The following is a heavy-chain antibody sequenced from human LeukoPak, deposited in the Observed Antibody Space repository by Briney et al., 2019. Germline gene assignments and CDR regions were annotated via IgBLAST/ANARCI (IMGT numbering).Heavy chain of an antibody. V-gene: IGHV3-30*02. CDR3: ARLSDTEGSSTSYRASDI. Sequence: GGSLRLSCAASGFTFSSYGMHWVRQAPGKGLEWVAFIRYDGSNKYYTDSVKGRFTISRDNSKNTLYLQMNSLRAEDTAVYYCARLSDTEGSSTSYRASDIWGQGTLVTVSS. D-gene: IGHD2-2*01. CDR1: GFTFSSYG. J-gene: IGHJ3*02. CDR2: IRYDGSNK.